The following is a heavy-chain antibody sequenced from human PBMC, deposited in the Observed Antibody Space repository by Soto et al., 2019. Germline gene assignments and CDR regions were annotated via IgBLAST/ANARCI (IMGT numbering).Heavy chain of an antibody. CDR3: ARDRDGYNYAYFDL. J-gene: IGHJ2*01. CDR1: GGTFSKYT. Sequence: QVQLVQSGAEVKKPGSSVKVSCKVSGGTFSKYTINWVRQAPGQGLEWMAGIIPIYGTANYAQKFQGRISVTVDESTTTAYMELRGLRSDDTAVYYCARDRDGYNYAYFDLWGRGSLITVSS. D-gene: IGHD1-1*01. V-gene: IGHV1-69*01. CDR2: IIPIYGTA.